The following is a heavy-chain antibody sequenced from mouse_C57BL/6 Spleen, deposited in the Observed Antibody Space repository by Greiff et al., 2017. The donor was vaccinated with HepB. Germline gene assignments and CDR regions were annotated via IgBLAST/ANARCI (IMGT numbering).Heavy chain of an antibody. CDR3: TTPYYYGSSSFAY. D-gene: IGHD1-1*01. V-gene: IGHV14-1*01. Sequence: DVKLVESGAELVRPGASVKLSCTASGFNIKDYYMHWVKQRPEQGLEWIGRIDPEDGDTEYAPKFQGKATMTADTSSNTAYLQLSSLTSEDTAVYYCTTPYYYGSSSFAYWGQGTLVTVSA. J-gene: IGHJ3*01. CDR1: GFNIKDYY. CDR2: IDPEDGDT.